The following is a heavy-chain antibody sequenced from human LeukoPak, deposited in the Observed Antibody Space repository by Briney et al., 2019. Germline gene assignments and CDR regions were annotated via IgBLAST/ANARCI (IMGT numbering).Heavy chain of an antibody. J-gene: IGHJ4*02. CDR2: ISGGGGTT. CDR3: AKPNYDILTGFRFFDY. D-gene: IGHD3-9*01. CDR1: GFTFSSYD. V-gene: IGHV3-23*01. Sequence: GGSLRLSCAASGFTFSSYDMHWVRQAPGKGLEWVSAISGGGGTTYYADSVKGRFTISRDNSKNTLYLQMNSLRAEDTAVYYCAKPNYDILTGFRFFDYWGQGTLVTVSS.